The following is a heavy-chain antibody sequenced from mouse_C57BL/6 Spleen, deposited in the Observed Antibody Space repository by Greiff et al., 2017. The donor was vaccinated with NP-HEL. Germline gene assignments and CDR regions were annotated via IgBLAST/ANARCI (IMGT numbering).Heavy chain of an antibody. V-gene: IGHV5-16*01. CDR2: INYDGSST. CDR3: ARDRRAGFDY. CDR1: GFTFSDYY. J-gene: IGHJ2*01. Sequence: EVMLVESEGGLVQPGSSMKLSCTASGFTFSDYYMAWVRQVPEKGLEWVANINYDGSSTYYLDSLKSRFIISRDNAKNILYLQMSSLKSEDTATYYCARDRRAGFDYWGQGTTLTVSS.